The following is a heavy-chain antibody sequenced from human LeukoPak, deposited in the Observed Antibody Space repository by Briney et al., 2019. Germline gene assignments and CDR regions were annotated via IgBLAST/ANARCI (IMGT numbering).Heavy chain of an antibody. D-gene: IGHD5-18*01. CDR2: INPNSGGT. J-gene: IGHJ4*02. CDR1: GYTFTGYY. V-gene: IGHV1-2*06. CDR3: ARDKTIIRNSYALT. Sequence: ASVKVSCKASGYTFTGYYMHWVRQAPGQGLEWMGRINPNSGGTNYAQKFQGRVTTTRDTSISTAYMELSRLRSDDTAVYYRARDKTIIRNSYALTWGQGTLVTVSS.